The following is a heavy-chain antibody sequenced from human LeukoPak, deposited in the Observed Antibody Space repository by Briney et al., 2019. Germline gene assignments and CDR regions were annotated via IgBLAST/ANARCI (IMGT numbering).Heavy chain of an antibody. D-gene: IGHD3-16*02. Sequence: PSETLSLTCTVSGYSISSGYYWGWIRQPPGKGLQWIGSIYHSGSTNYNPSLKSRVTISVDTSKNQFSLKLSSVTAADTAVYYCARGADYVWGSYRGGFDYWGQGTLVTVSS. J-gene: IGHJ4*02. CDR1: GYSISSGYY. V-gene: IGHV4-38-2*02. CDR3: ARGADYVWGSYRGGFDY. CDR2: IYHSGST.